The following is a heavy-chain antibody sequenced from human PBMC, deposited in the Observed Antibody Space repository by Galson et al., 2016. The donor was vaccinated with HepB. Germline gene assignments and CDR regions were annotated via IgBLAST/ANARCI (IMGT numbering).Heavy chain of an antibody. D-gene: IGHD5/OR15-5a*01. CDR3: VREMSTGEIDDGLDI. J-gene: IGHJ3*02. V-gene: IGHV3-33*01. CDR1: GFPFGSYG. CDR2: IWYDGSNE. Sequence: SLRLSCAASGFPFGSYGMHWVRQAPGKGLEWVAIIWYDGSNENYADSVKGRFSISRDNSKKTLSLQMNSLRAEDTAVYYCVREMSTGEIDDGLDIWDQGTMVTVSS.